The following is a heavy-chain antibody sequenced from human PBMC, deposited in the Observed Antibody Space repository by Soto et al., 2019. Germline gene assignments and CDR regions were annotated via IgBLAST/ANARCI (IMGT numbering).Heavy chain of an antibody. Sequence: EVQLVESGGDLVKPGGSLRLSCAGSGFIFSNAWMSWVRQAPGKGLEWVARIKSKPDGATIDYAAPVKGRFTISRDDSKSTVYLQTNSLKTEDTGVFYCATGALFDYWGQGTLVTVSS. V-gene: IGHV3-15*01. CDR1: GFIFSNAW. J-gene: IGHJ4*02. CDR2: IKSKPDGATI. CDR3: ATGALFDY.